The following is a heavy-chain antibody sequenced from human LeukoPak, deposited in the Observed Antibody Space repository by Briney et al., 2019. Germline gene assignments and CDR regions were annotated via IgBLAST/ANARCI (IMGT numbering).Heavy chain of an antibody. D-gene: IGHD2-2*01. J-gene: IGHJ6*02. V-gene: IGHV1-3*01. CDR2: INVGNGNT. CDR3: ALHRLGYCSSTSCPNYYYYYGMDV. CDR1: GYSFTSYA. Sequence: ASVKVSCKASGYSFTSYAMHWARQAPGQRLEWMGWINVGNGNTKYSQKFQGRVTITRDTSASTAYMELSSLRSEDTAVYYCALHRLGYCSSTSCPNYYYYYGMDVWGQGTTVTVSS.